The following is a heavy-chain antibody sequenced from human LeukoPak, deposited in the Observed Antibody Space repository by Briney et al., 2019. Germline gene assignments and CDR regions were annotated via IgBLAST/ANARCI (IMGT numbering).Heavy chain of an antibody. CDR2: MSGRGGST. D-gene: IGHD3-16*01. CDR1: GSTFSSYA. V-gene: IGHV3-23*01. Sequence: GGSLRLSCAASGSTFSSYAMSWVRQAPGKGLEWVSGMSGRGGSTYHADSVKGRFTISRDNSKNTLYLQMNSLRAEDTAVYYCAKGQDHDYATHWFDPWGQGTLVTVSS. J-gene: IGHJ5*02. CDR3: AKGQDHDYATHWFDP.